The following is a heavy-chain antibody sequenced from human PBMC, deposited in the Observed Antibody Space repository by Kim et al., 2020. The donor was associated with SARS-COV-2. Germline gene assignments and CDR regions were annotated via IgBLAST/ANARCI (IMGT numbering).Heavy chain of an antibody. J-gene: IGHJ3*02. Sequence: SVKSRITINPDTSKNQFSLQLNSVTPEDTAVYYCTTSGRAAAGTGDAFDIWGQGTMVTVSS. V-gene: IGHV6-1*01. CDR3: TTSGRAAAGTGDAFDI. D-gene: IGHD6-13*01.